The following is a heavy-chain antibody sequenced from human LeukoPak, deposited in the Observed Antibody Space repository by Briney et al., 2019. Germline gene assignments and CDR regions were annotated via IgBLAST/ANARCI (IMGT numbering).Heavy chain of an antibody. CDR1: GGTFSSYA. CDR3: ARGARAVGATSDY. V-gene: IGHV1-2*04. CDR2: INPNSGGT. J-gene: IGHJ4*02. Sequence: GASVKVSCKASGGTFSSYAISWVRQAPGQGLEWMGWINPNSGGTNYAQKFQGWVTMTRDTSISTAYMELSRLRSDDTAVYYCARGARAVGATSDYWGQGTLVTVSS. D-gene: IGHD1-26*01.